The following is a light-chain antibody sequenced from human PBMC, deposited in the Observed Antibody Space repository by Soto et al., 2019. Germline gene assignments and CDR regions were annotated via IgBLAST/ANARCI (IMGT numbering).Light chain of an antibody. CDR3: MQATQFPHT. Sequence: DIVMTQTPLSSPVTLGQPASISCRSSQSLLDSDGDTYLSWLQQRLGQPPRLLIYKTSSRFSGVPDRFSGSGAGTDFTLKISRVEVGDVGVYYCMQATQFPHTFGQGTKLEI. V-gene: IGKV2-24*01. J-gene: IGKJ2*01. CDR1: QSLLDSDGDTY. CDR2: KTS.